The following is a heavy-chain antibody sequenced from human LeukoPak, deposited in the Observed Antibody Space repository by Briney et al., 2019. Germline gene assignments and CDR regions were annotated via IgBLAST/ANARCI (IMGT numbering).Heavy chain of an antibody. V-gene: IGHV3-23*01. Sequence: QPGGSLRLSCASSRFTFSSYAMSWVRQAPGKGLEWVSAISGSGGSTYYADSVKGRFTISRDNSKNTLYLQMNSLRAEDKAVYYCAKDFATGYSSGWYVYWGQGTLVTVSS. CDR1: RFTFSSYA. CDR2: ISGSGGST. D-gene: IGHD6-19*01. J-gene: IGHJ4*02. CDR3: AKDFATGYSSGWYVY.